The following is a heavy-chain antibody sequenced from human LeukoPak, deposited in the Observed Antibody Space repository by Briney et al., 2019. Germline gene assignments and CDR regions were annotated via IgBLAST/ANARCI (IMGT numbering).Heavy chain of an antibody. CDR1: GFTFSSYW. V-gene: IGHV3-74*01. J-gene: IGHJ4*02. CDR2: INSDGSNT. D-gene: IGHD3-3*01. CDR3: ARGGFAFDVWGGYSNVSDY. Sequence: GGSLRLSCAASGFTFSSYWMHWVRQAPGKGLVWVSCINSDGSNTSYAASVKGRFTISRDNAKNTLYLQMNSLRAEDTAVYYCARGGFAFDVWGGYSNVSDYWGERTLVTVSS.